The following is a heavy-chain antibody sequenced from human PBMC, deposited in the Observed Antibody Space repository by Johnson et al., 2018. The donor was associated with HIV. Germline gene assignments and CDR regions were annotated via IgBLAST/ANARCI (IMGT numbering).Heavy chain of an antibody. J-gene: IGHJ3*02. D-gene: IGHD2-21*01. CDR1: GFTFSSYA. CDR3: ARAGVVFSTASHDAFDI. Sequence: QVQLVESGGGVVQPGRSLRLSCAASGFTFSSYAMHWVRQAPGKGLEWVAVISCDGSNKYYADSVKGRFTISRDNSKNTLYLQMNSLRAEDTAVYYCARAGVVFSTASHDAFDIWGQGTMVTVSS. V-gene: IGHV3-30*04. CDR2: ISCDGSNK.